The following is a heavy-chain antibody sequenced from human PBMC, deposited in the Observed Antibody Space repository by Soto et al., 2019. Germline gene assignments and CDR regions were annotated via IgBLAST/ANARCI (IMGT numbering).Heavy chain of an antibody. CDR1: GFTVSSYY. CDR2: IYNGGSA. Sequence: GGSLRLSCAASGFTVSSYYMSWVRQAPGKGLEWVSVIYNGGSADFADSVKGRFTISRDNSKNTLYLQMSSLRAEDTAVYYCARVPSSSYHYFDYWGQGTLVTVS. CDR3: ARVPSSSYHYFDY. D-gene: IGHD6-13*01. J-gene: IGHJ4*02. V-gene: IGHV3-66*01.